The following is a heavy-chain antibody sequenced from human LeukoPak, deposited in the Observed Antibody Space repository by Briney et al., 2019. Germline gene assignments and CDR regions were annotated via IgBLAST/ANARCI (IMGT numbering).Heavy chain of an antibody. CDR3: ARDSLFPYSGSYYLYAFDI. Sequence: GGSLRLSCAASGFTFSSYSMNWVRQAPGKGLEWGSYISSSSSTIYYADSVKGRFTISRDNAKNSLYLQMNSLRAEDTAVYYCARDSLFPYSGSYYLYAFDIWGQGTMVTVSS. J-gene: IGHJ3*02. CDR1: GFTFSSYS. CDR2: ISSSSSTI. V-gene: IGHV3-48*01. D-gene: IGHD1-26*01.